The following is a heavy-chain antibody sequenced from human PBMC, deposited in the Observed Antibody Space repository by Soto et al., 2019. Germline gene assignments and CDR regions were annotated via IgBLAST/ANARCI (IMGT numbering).Heavy chain of an antibody. CDR3: ARGRGQYSSSWYVFRYGMDV. Sequence: PSETLSLTCAVYGGSFCGYYWGWIRQPPGKGLEWIGEINHSGSTNYNPSLKSRVTISVDTSKNQFSLKLSSVTAADTAVYYCARGRGQYSSSWYVFRYGMDVWGQGTTVTVSS. D-gene: IGHD6-13*01. J-gene: IGHJ6*02. CDR2: INHSGST. V-gene: IGHV4-34*01. CDR1: GGSFCGYY.